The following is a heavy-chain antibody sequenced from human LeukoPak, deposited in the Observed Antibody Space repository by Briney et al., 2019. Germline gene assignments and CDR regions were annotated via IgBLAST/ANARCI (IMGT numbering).Heavy chain of an antibody. CDR2: IYTSGST. CDR1: GGSISSYY. Sequence: KASETLSLTCTVSGGSISSYYWSWIRQPPGKGLEWIGYIYTSGSTNYNPSLKSRVTISVDTSKNQFSLKLSSVTAADTAVYYCARSYCGGDCYSYYSDYWGQGTLVTVSS. CDR3: ARSYCGGDCYSYYSDY. V-gene: IGHV4-4*09. D-gene: IGHD2-21*02. J-gene: IGHJ4*02.